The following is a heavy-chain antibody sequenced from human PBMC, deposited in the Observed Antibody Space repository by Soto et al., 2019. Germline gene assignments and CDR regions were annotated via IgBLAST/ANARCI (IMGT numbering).Heavy chain of an antibody. J-gene: IGHJ6*02. V-gene: IGHV3-30*03. Sequence: QVQLVESGGGVVQPGRSLRLSCAASGFTFSSYGMHWVRQAPGKGLEWVAVISYDGSNKYYADSVKGRFTISRDNSKNTLYLQMNSLRAEDTAVYYCATDLSSWYTSSYDGMDVWGQGTTVTFSS. CDR1: GFTFSSYG. CDR2: ISYDGSNK. CDR3: ATDLSSWYTSSYDGMDV. D-gene: IGHD6-13*01.